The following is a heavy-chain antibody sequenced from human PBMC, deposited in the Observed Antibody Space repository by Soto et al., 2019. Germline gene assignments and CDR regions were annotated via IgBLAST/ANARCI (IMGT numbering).Heavy chain of an antibody. D-gene: IGHD3-22*01. CDR2: IWYDGSNK. V-gene: IGHV3-33*01. CDR3: ARDYGYYERRGY. J-gene: IGHJ4*02. Sequence: QVQLVESGGGVVQPGRSLRLSCAASGFTFSSYGMHWVRQAPGKGLEWVAVIWYDGSNKYYADSVKGRFTISRDNSKNTLYLQMNSLRAEDTAVYYCARDYGYYERRGYWGQGTLVTVSS. CDR1: GFTFSSYG.